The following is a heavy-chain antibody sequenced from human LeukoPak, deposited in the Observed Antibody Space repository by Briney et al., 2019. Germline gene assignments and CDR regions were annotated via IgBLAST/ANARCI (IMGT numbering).Heavy chain of an antibody. D-gene: IGHD3-10*01. CDR1: GYSFTSYW. J-gene: IGHJ3*02. CDR2: IYPGDSDT. V-gene: IGHV5-51*01. CDR3: ARRGITMVQGVITSDAFDI. Sequence: GESLKISCKGSGYSFTSYWIGWVRQMPGKGLEWMGIIYPGDSDTRYSPSFQGQVTTSADKSISTAYLQWSSLKASDTAMYYCARRGITMVQGVITSDAFDIWGQGTMVTVSS.